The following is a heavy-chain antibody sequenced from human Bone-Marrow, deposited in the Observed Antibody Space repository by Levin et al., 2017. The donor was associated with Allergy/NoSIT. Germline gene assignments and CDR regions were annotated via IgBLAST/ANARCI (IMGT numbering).Heavy chain of an antibody. CDR1: GDSISSGDFY. J-gene: IGHJ5*02. D-gene: IGHD6-6*01. V-gene: IGHV4-30-4*01. Sequence: SCIVSGDSISSGDFYWSWIRQTPGQGLEWIGYIFHRGNTYSNPSLKSRVTISVDTSKNEFSLELRSVTAADTAVYFCARGQSIVAARPDWFDPWGQGALVTVSS. CDR3: ARGQSIVAARPDWFDP. CDR2: IFHRGNT.